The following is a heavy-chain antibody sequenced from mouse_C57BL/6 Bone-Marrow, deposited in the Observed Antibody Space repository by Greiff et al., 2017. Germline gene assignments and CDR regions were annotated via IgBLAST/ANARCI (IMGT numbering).Heavy chain of an antibody. D-gene: IGHD1-1*01. CDR2: IYPSDSET. CDR3: ARGDYGSSYRYFDV. V-gene: IGHV1-61*01. Sequence: QVQLQQPGAELVRPGSSVKLSCKASGYTFTSYWMDWVKQRPGQGLEWIGNIYPSDSETHYNQKFKDKATLTVDKSSSTAYMQLSSLTAEDSAVYYCARGDYGSSYRYFDVWGTGTTVTVSS. CDR1: GYTFTSYW. J-gene: IGHJ1*03.